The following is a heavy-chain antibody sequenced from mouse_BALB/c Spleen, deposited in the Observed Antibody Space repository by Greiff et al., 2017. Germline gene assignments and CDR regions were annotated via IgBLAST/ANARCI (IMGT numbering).Heavy chain of an antibody. V-gene: IGHV5-6-5*01. CDR1: GFTFSSYA. CDR3: ARGTDIDY. CDR2: ISSGGST. Sequence: EVKLMESGGGLVKPGGSLKLSCAASGFTFSSYAMSWVRQTPEKRMEWVASISSGGSTYYPDSATGRFTITRDNARNILYLQMDSLRSEDTARYYCARGTDIDYWGQGTTLTVSA. J-gene: IGHJ2*01.